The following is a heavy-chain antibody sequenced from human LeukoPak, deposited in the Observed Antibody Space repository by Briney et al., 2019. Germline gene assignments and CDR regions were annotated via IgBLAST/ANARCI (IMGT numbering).Heavy chain of an antibody. Sequence: GRSLRLSCAASGFKYNMHWVHQAPGKGLEWVAFISFDGSTAYYADSVQGRFTFSRDTSNNTLHLQMNSLRTEDTAVYYCASQTSIAAYFDSWGQGTLVTVSS. J-gene: IGHJ4*02. V-gene: IGHV3-30*04. CDR3: ASQTSIAAYFDS. D-gene: IGHD2-21*01. CDR2: ISFDGSTA. CDR1: GFKYN.